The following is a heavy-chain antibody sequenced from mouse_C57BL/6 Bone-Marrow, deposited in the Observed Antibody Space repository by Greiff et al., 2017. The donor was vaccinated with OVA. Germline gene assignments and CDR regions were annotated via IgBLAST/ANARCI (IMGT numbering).Heavy chain of an antibody. J-gene: IGHJ1*03. V-gene: IGHV7-3*01. CDR1: GFTFTDYY. Sequence: EVMLVESGGGLVQPGGSLSLSCAASGFTFTDYYMSWVRQPPGKALEWLGFIRNKANGYTTEYSASVKGRFTISRDNSQSILYLQMNALRAEDSATYYCARPTGTGWYFDVWGTGTTVTVSS. D-gene: IGHD4-1*02. CDR2: IRNKANGYTT. CDR3: ARPTGTGWYFDV.